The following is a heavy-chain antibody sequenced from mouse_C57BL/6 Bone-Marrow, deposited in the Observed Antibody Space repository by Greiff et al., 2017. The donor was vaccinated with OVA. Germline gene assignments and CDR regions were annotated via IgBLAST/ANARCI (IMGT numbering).Heavy chain of an antibody. Sequence: EVQRVESGPGLVKPSQSLSLTCSVTGYSITSGYYWNWIRQFPGNKLEWMGYISYDGSNNYNPSLKNRISITRDTSKNQFFLKLNSVTTEDTATYYCARDDWYYFDYWGQGTTLTVSS. CDR1: GYSITSGYY. J-gene: IGHJ2*01. CDR2: ISYDGSN. CDR3: ARDDWYYFDY. D-gene: IGHD4-1*01. V-gene: IGHV3-6*01.